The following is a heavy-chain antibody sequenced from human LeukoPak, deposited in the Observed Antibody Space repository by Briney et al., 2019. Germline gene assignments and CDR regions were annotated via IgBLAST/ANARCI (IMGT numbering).Heavy chain of an antibody. CDR2: ISSSGSTI. CDR1: GFTFSDYY. V-gene: IGHV3-11*04. Sequence: GGSLRLSCAASGFTFSDYYMSWIRQAPGKGLEWVSYISSSGSTIYYADSVKGRFTISRDNAKNSLYLQMNSLRAEDTAVYYCARDRTDGSSSPFDCWGQGTLVTVSS. D-gene: IGHD6-13*01. J-gene: IGHJ4*02. CDR3: ARDRTDGSSSPFDC.